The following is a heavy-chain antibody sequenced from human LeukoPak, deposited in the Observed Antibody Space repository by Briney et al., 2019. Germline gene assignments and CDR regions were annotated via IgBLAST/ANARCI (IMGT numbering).Heavy chain of an antibody. CDR3: ARDRGGAPFDS. CDR2: IYSGGST. CDR1: GFTVSSSY. J-gene: IGHJ4*02. D-gene: IGHD1-26*01. Sequence: GGSLRLSCAASGFTVSSSYMSWVRQTPGKGLEWVSVIYSGGSTYYADSVKGRFTVSRDSSRTTLYLQMNNLRAEDTALYYCARDRGGAPFDSWGQGTLVTVSS. V-gene: IGHV3-66*01.